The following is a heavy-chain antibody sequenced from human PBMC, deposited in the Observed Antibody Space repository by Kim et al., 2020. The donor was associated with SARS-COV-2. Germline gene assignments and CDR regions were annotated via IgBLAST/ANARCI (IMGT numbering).Heavy chain of an antibody. Sequence: GGSLRLSCAASGFTFSSYSMNWVRQAPGKGLEWVSSISSSSSYIYYADSVKGRFTSSRDNAKNSLYLQMNSLRAEDTAVYYCARIGSGLLPLYWGQGTLVTVSS. D-gene: IGHD3-22*01. V-gene: IGHV3-21*01. J-gene: IGHJ4*02. CDR1: GFTFSSYS. CDR3: ARIGSGLLPLY. CDR2: ISSSSSYI.